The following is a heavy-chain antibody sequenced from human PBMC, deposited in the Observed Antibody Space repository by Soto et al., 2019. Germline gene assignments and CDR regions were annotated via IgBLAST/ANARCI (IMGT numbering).Heavy chain of an antibody. CDR2: LSDSGGSI. J-gene: IGHJ4*02. D-gene: IGHD6-13*01. Sequence: GGSLRLSCTASGFTFSRHAMTWVRQAPGKGLEWVSGLSDSGGSIYYADSVKGRFTISRDNSMNTLYLQMNTLRAEDTAVYYCAKVSSSWYAGFFDLWGQGTLVTVSS. CDR1: GFTFSRHA. CDR3: AKVSSSWYAGFFDL. V-gene: IGHV3-23*01.